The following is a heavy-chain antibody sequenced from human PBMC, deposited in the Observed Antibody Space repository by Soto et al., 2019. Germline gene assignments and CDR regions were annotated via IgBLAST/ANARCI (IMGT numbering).Heavy chain of an antibody. Sequence: QVQLVESGGGVVQPGRSLRLSCAASGFSFRSYAMHWVRQAPGKGLEWVAVMSYDGSDKDYADSVKGRFTSSRDNSKNTLYLQMSSVRAEDPAVYYCGRGRLDTPALEHWGQGTLVTVSS. D-gene: IGHD2-2*01. V-gene: IGHV3-30-3*01. CDR1: GFSFRSYA. J-gene: IGHJ4*02. CDR3: GRGRLDTPALEH. CDR2: MSYDGSDK.